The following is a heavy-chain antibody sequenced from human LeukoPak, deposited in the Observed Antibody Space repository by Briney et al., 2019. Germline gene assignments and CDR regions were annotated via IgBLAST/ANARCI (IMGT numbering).Heavy chain of an antibody. J-gene: IGHJ5*02. V-gene: IGHV3-21*01. CDR3: ARDAYVERYIAAAGINWFDP. Sequence: PGGSLRLSCAASGFSFSTYGMSWVRQAPGKGLEWVSGISSSSSYIYYADSVKGRFTISRDNAKNSLYLQMNSLRAEDTAVYYCARDAYVERYIAAAGINWFDPWGQGTLVTVSS. CDR1: GFSFSTYG. CDR2: ISSSSSYI. D-gene: IGHD6-13*01.